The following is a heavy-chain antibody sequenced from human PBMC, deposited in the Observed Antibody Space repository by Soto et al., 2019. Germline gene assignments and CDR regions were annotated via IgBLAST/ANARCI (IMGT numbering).Heavy chain of an antibody. Sequence: EGSLRLSCSASGFTFSSYAMHWVRQAPGKGLEYVSAISSNGGSTYYADSVKGRFTISRDNSKNTLYLQMSSLRAEDTAVYYCVKDKAPYCSGGSCYSGGFDYWGQGTLVTVSS. J-gene: IGHJ4*02. CDR1: GFTFSSYA. V-gene: IGHV3-64D*08. CDR2: ISSNGGST. CDR3: VKDKAPYCSGGSCYSGGFDY. D-gene: IGHD2-15*01.